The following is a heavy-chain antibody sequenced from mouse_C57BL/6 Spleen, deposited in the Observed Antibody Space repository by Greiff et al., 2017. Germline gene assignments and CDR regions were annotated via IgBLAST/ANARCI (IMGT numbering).Heavy chain of an antibody. Sequence: EVKLQESGPELVKPGASVKISCKASGYSFTDYNMNWVMQSNGKSLEWIGVINPNYGTTSYNQKFKGKATLTVDQSSSTAYMQLNSLTSEDSAVYSCERGCTTVVGRGYFDVWGTGTTLTVSS. CDR3: ERGCTTVVGRGYFDV. D-gene: IGHD1-1*01. CDR1: GYSFTDYN. J-gene: IGHJ1*03. CDR2: INPNYGTT. V-gene: IGHV1-39*01.